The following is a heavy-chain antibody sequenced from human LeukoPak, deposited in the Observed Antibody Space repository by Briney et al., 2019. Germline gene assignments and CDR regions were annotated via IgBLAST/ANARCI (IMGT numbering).Heavy chain of an antibody. CDR2: ISYSGST. D-gene: IGHD3-22*01. Sequence: SETLSLTCTVSGGSISSYYWSWIRQPPGEGLEWIGYISYSGSTSYSPSLQSRVTISVDTSENQFSLKLTSVTAADTAVYYCARLPYDNSGYGFFDYWGQGTLVTVSS. CDR1: GGSISSYY. J-gene: IGHJ4*02. V-gene: IGHV4-59*06. CDR3: ARLPYDNSGYGFFDY.